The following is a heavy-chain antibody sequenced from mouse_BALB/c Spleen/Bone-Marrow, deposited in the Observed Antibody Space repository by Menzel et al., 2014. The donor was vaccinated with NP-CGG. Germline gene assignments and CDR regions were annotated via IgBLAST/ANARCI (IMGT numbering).Heavy chain of an antibody. D-gene: IGHD2-2*01. CDR3: ARDINYGYYWYFDV. V-gene: IGHV7-3*02. Sequence: EVNVVESGGGLVQPGGSLRLSCATSGFTFTDYYMSWVRQPPGKALEWLGFIKNKANGYTTEYSASVKGRFTISRDNSQSILYLQMNTLRAEDSAPYYCARDINYGYYWYFDVWGAGTTVTVSS. CDR1: GFTFTDYY. CDR2: IKNKANGYTT. J-gene: IGHJ1*01.